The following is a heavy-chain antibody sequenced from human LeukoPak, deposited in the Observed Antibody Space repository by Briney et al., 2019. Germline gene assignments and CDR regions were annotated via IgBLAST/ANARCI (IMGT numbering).Heavy chain of an antibody. Sequence: GGSLRLSCAGSGPTFNTYDMSWVRQAPGKGLEWVSGFINLNSRTYYADSVKGRFTIFSDTSENRVTLQMSSLSADDTAVYYCATKAPGTSGAFDNWGHGITVTVSS. V-gene: IGHV3-23*01. J-gene: IGHJ3*02. CDR3: ATKAPGTSGAFDN. D-gene: IGHD3-10*01. CDR1: GPTFNTYD. CDR2: FINLNSRT.